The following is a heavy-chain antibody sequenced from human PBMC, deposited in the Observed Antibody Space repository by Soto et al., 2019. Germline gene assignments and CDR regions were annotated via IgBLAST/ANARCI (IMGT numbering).Heavy chain of an antibody. CDR1: GFTFSNAW. V-gene: IGHV3-15*07. D-gene: IGHD6-13*01. CDR2: IKSKTDGGTT. Sequence: PGGSLRLSCAASGFTFSNAWMNWVRQVPGKGLEWVGRIKSKTDGGTTDYAAPVKGRFTISRDDSKNTLYLQMNSLKTEDTAVYYCTISSWLGGFDPWGQGTLVTVSS. J-gene: IGHJ5*02. CDR3: TISSWLGGFDP.